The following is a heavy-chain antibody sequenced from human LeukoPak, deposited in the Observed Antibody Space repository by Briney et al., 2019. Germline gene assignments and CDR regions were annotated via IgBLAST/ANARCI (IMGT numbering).Heavy chain of an antibody. CDR3: ARDDHGDPFDY. V-gene: IGHV3-48*04. J-gene: IGHJ4*02. CDR1: GFTFSSYS. Sequence: GGSLRLSCAASGFTFSSYSMNWVRQAPGKGLEWVSYISTSSSTKYYADSVKGRFTISRDNAKNSLYLQMNSLRAEDTAVYYCARDDHGDPFDYWAREPWSPSPQ. D-gene: IGHD4-17*01. CDR2: ISTSSSTK.